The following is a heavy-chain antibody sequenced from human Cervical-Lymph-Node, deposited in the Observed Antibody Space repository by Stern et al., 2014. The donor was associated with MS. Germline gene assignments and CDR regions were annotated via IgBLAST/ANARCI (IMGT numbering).Heavy chain of an antibody. CDR3: ARNVGNTALGH. CDR2: ISPIFSTA. J-gene: IGHJ4*02. V-gene: IGHV1-69*01. D-gene: IGHD5-18*01. CDR1: GGTLRSYV. Sequence: VQLVESGAEVKKSGSSVKVSCKASGGTLRSYVITWARQASGQGPEWMGEISPIFSTATYAQQFQGRIRITADEYTSTVYIELSSLRSEDKAVYYCARNVGNTALGHWGQGSQVIVSS.